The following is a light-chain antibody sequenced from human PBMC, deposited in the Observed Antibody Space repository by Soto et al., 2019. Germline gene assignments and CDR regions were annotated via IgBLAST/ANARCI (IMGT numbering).Light chain of an antibody. V-gene: IGLV2-23*01. J-gene: IGLJ2*01. Sequence: QSALTQPASVSGSPGQSITISCTGTSSDVGSFNLVSWYQQYPGKAPKLMIYEGSKRPSGVSNRFSGSKSGNTASLTISGLQAEDEAEYYCCSYAGMNTVAFGGGTKRTVL. CDR2: EGS. CDR3: CSYAGMNTVA. CDR1: SSDVGSFNL.